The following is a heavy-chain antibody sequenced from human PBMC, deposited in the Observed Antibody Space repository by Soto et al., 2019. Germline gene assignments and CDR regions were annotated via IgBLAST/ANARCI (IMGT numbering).Heavy chain of an antibody. CDR1: GGSFSGYY. V-gene: IGHV4-34*01. J-gene: IGHJ4*02. CDR2: INHSGST. Sequence: SETLSLTCAVYGGSFSGYYWSWIRQPPGKGLEWIGEINHSGSTNYNPSLKSRVTISVDTSKNQFSLKLSSVTAADTAVYYCARGGPSIAARPRPFDYWGQGTLVTVSS. CDR3: ARGGPSIAARPRPFDY. D-gene: IGHD6-6*01.